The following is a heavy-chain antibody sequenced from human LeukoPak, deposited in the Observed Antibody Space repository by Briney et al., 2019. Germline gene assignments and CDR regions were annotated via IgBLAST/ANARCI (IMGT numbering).Heavy chain of an antibody. J-gene: IGHJ4*02. V-gene: IGHV3-21*01. CDR3: ARSANYFDTSGQDY. CDR1: GFTFSRYS. CDR2: ISSSSSYR. D-gene: IGHD3-22*01. Sequence: GGSLRLSCAASGFTFSRYSMNWVRQAPGKGLEWVSSISSSSSYRYYADSVKGRFTISRDNAKNSLHLQMNSLRAEDTAVYYCARSANYFDTSGQDYWGQGTLVTVSS.